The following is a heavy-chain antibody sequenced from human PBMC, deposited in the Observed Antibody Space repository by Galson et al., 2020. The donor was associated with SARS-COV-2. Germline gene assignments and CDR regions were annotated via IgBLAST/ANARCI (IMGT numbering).Heavy chain of an antibody. J-gene: IGHJ5*02. CDR3: ARSYDDFATWYDP. V-gene: IGHV1-8*01. D-gene: IGHD4-17*01. CDR2: LTPNSGNT. Sequence: ASVTVSCKASGYTFTNYEINWVRQAPGQGLEWMGWLTPNSGNTGYAQKFQGRVTMTRTTSISTAYMELNSLTSEDTAVYYCARSYDDFATWYDPWGQGTLVTVSS. CDR1: GYTFTNYE.